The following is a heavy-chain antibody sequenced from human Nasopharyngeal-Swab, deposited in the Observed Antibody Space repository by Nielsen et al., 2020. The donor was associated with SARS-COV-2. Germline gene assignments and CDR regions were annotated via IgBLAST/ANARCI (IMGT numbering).Heavy chain of an antibody. CDR1: PGSINNHH. CDR3: ASSPLGSGWEYYFDS. J-gene: IGHJ4*02. Sequence: SETLSLTCSVSPGSINNHHWNWIRQPPGKRLEWIGYIYYIGSTNYNPSLKNRVTMPIDRSNSQFSLRLNSVTAADTAVYYCASSPLGSGWEYYFDSWGQGTLVTVSS. V-gene: IGHV4-59*11. D-gene: IGHD6-19*01. CDR2: IYYIGST.